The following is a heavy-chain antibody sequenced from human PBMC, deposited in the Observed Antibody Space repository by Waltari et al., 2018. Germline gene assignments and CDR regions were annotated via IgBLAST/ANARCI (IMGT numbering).Heavy chain of an antibody. CDR2: VQRSGRT. CDR3: ARDRGRGIYLDS. J-gene: IGHJ4*02. V-gene: IGHV4-4*01. D-gene: IGHD2-15*01. Sequence: WGSWGRQSPGKGLGWIGQVQRSGRTNYNPSFASLVTVSIDTATNQFSLKVTSATAADTAVYFCARDRGRGIYLDSWGQGTLVTVSP. CDR1: W.